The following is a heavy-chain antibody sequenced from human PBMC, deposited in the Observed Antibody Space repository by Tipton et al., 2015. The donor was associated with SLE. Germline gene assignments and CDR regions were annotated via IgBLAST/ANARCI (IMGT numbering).Heavy chain of an antibody. J-gene: IGHJ3*02. D-gene: IGHD3-3*02. CDR2: IYYTGST. Sequence: TLSLTCTVSGGSISSSSYYWGWIRQPPGKGLEWIGIIYYTGSTYYNPSLKSRVTISVDTSKNQFSLNLSSVTAADTAVYYCARRNRIFGVVTAFDIWGQGTTVTVSS. CDR3: ARRNRIFGVVTAFDI. CDR1: GGSISSSSYY. V-gene: IGHV4-39*07.